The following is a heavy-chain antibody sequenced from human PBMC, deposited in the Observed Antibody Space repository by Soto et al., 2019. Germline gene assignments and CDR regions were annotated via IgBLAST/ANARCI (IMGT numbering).Heavy chain of an antibody. V-gene: IGHV3-30*18. J-gene: IGHJ4*02. CDR3: AKTKWVVSSYFDH. Sequence: PGGSLRLSCAASGFTFSSYGMHWVRQAPGKGLEWVAVISYDGSNKYYADSVKGRFTISRDNSKNTLYLQMNSLRAEDTAVYYCAKTKWVVSSYFDHWGRRTLVTVSS. D-gene: IGHD1-26*01. CDR2: ISYDGSNK. CDR1: GFTFSSYG.